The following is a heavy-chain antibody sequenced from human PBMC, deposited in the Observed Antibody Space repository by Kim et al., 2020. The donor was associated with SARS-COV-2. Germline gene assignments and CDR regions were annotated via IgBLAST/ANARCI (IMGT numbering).Heavy chain of an antibody. Sequence: SETLSLTCTVSGGSISSYYWSWIRQPPGKGLEWIGYIYYSGSTNYNPSLKSRVTISVDTSKNQFSLKLSSVTAADTAVYYCARDTLAYDSSGYYLKDPIYYYFGLDVWGQGTTVTVSS. D-gene: IGHD3-22*01. J-gene: IGHJ6*02. CDR3: ARDTLAYDSSGYYLKDPIYYYFGLDV. CDR1: GGSISSYY. V-gene: IGHV4-59*13. CDR2: IYYSGST.